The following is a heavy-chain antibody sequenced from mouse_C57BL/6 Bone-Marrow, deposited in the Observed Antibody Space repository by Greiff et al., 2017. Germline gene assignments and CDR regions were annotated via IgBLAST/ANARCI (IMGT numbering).Heavy chain of an antibody. CDR1: GYSITSDY. J-gene: IGHJ1*03. CDR3: ARYHYGNYDWYFDV. CDR2: ISYSGST. V-gene: IGHV3-8*01. D-gene: IGHD2-1*01. Sequence: EVKVVESGPGLAKPSQTLSLTCSVTGYSITSDYWNWIRKFPGNKLEYMGYISYSGSTYYNPSLKSRISITRDTSKNQYYLQLNSVTTEDTATYYCARYHYGNYDWYFDVGGTGTTGTVSS.